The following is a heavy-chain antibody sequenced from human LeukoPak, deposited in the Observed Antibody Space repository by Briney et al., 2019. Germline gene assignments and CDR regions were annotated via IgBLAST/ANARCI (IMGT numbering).Heavy chain of an antibody. CDR1: GFTFSNYA. V-gene: IGHV3-23*01. Sequence: EAGGSLRLSCAASGFTFSNYAMSWVRQAPGKGLEWVSVISGSGGSTYYADSVKGRFTISRDNSQNTLYLQMNSLRAEDTAVYYCAKTGGATNFGPLDSWGQGTLVFVSS. D-gene: IGHD1-26*01. CDR3: AKTGGATNFGPLDS. J-gene: IGHJ4*02. CDR2: ISGSGGST.